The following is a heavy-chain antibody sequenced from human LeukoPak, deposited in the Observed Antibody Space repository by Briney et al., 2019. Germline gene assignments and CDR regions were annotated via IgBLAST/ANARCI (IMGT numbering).Heavy chain of an antibody. V-gene: IGHV1-69*04. J-gene: IGHJ6*02. CDR2: IIPILGIA. CDR1: GGSFSSYA. D-gene: IGHD2-15*01. Sequence: ASVKVSCKASGGSFSSYAISWVRQAPGQGLEWMGRIIPILGIANYAQKFQGRVTITADKSTSTAYMELSSLRSEDTAVYYCARHNRPYCSGGSCYSRDYYYGMDVWGQGTTVTVSS. CDR3: ARHNRPYCSGGSCYSRDYYYGMDV.